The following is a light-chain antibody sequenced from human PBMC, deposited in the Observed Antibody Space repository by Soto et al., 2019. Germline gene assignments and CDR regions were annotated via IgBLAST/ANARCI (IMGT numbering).Light chain of an antibody. CDR2: KAS. CDR1: QSISSW. CDR3: QQYNSYPLT. J-gene: IGKJ4*01. V-gene: IGKV1-5*03. Sequence: DIQMTQSPSTLSASVGDRVTITCRASQSISSWLAWYQQKPGKAPNLLIYKASSLESGVPSRVSGSGSGTEFTLTISSLQPEDFATHYCQQYNSYPLTFGGGTKVEIK.